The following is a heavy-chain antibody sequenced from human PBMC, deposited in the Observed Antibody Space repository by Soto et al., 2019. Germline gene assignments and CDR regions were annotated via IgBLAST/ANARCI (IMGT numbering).Heavy chain of an antibody. J-gene: IGHJ6*03. V-gene: IGHV4-59*01. Sequence: QVQLQESGPGLVKPSETLSLTCTVSGGSISSYYWSWIRQPPGKGLEWIGYIYYSGSTNYNPSLKSRFTISVDTSKNQFSLKLSSVTAADTAVYYCARGDYYGSGSYYLGSYYYYYMDVWGKGTTVTVSS. CDR2: IYYSGST. CDR3: ARGDYYGSGSYYLGSYYYYYMDV. CDR1: GGSISSYY. D-gene: IGHD3-10*01.